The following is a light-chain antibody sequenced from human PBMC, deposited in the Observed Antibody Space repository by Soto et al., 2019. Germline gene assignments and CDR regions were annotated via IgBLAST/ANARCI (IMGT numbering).Light chain of an antibody. V-gene: IGKV1-39*01. J-gene: IGKJ5*01. CDR1: QSISNY. CDR2: AAS. Sequence: DIQMTQSPSYLCEYVCYRLTIACLASQSISNYLNWYQQRPGKAPKLLIYAASSLQSGVPSRFSGSGSGTDFTLTISSLQPEDFVTYYCQKTYSTPINCGKGQRRAIK. CDR3: QKTYSTPIN.